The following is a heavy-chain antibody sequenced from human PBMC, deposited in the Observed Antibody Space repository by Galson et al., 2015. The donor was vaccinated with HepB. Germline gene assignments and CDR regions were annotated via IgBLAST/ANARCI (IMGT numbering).Heavy chain of an antibody. Sequence: SLRLSCAAFGFTVSTNYMSWVRQAPGKGLEWVAVISYDGSNKYYADSVKGRFTISRDNSKNTLYLQMSSLRAEDTAVYYCAKGVKIAARRGYYYGMDVWGQGTTVTVSS. D-gene: IGHD6-6*01. J-gene: IGHJ6*02. CDR1: GFTVSTNY. V-gene: IGHV3-30*18. CDR3: AKGVKIAARRGYYYGMDV. CDR2: ISYDGSNK.